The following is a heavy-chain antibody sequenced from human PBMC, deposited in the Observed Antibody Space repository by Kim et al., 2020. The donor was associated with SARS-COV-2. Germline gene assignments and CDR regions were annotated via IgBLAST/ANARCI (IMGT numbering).Heavy chain of an antibody. J-gene: IGHJ6*02. V-gene: IGHV4-4*02. CDR3: ARVGWEAAAGTYYYGMDV. CDR1: GGSISSSNW. CDR2: IYHSGST. Sequence: SETLSLTCAVSGGSISSSNWWSWVRQPPGKGLEWIGEIYHSGSTNYNPSLKSRVTISVDKSKNQFSLKLSSVTAADTAVYYCARVGWEAAAGTYYYGMDVWDQGTTVTVSS. D-gene: IGHD6-13*01.